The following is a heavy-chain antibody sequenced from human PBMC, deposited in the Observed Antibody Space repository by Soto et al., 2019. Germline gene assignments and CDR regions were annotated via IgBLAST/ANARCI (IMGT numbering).Heavy chain of an antibody. V-gene: IGHV4-31*03. CDR2: IYYSGST. J-gene: IGHJ5*02. D-gene: IGHD6-13*01. CDR3: AREEGSSWFYWFDP. CDR1: GGSISSGGYY. Sequence: PSETLSLTCTVSGGSISSGGYYWSWIRQHPGKGLEWIGYIYYSGSTYYNPSLKSRVTISVDTSKNQFSLKLSSVTAADTAVYYCAREEGSSWFYWFDPWGQGTLVTVSS.